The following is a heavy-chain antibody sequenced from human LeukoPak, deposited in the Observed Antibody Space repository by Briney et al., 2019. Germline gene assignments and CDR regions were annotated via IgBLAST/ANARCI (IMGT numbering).Heavy chain of an antibody. V-gene: IGHV1-2*02. D-gene: IGHD3-10*01. J-gene: IGHJ4*02. CDR3: ARGPYYGSGRRGYYFDY. CDR1: GYTFTGYY. CDR2: INPNSGGT. Sequence: GASVKVSCKASGYTFTGYYMHWVRQAPGQGLEWMGWINPNSGGTNYAQTFQGRVTMTRDTSISTAYMELSRLRSDDTAVYYCARGPYYGSGRRGYYFDYWGQGTLATVSS.